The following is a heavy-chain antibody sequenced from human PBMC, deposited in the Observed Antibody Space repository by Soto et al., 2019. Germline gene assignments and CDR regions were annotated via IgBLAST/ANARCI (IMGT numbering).Heavy chain of an antibody. D-gene: IGHD4-17*01. CDR3: ARELGPDYGDYVNTEYFQH. CDR1: GYTFTSYG. V-gene: IGHV1-18*01. Sequence: ASVKVSCKASGYTFTSYGISWVRQAPGQGLEWMGWISAYNGNTNYAQKLQGRVTMTTDTSTSTAYMELRSLRSDDTAVYYCARELGPDYGDYVNTEYFQHWGQGTLVTVSS. J-gene: IGHJ1*01. CDR2: ISAYNGNT.